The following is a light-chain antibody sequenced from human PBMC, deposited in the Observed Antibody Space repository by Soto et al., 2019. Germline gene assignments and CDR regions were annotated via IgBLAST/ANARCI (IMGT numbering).Light chain of an antibody. V-gene: IGLV2-14*01. CDR1: SSDVGGYNY. J-gene: IGLJ2*01. CDR3: SSYTGSSTYVV. CDR2: DVN. Sequence: QSALTQPASVSGSPGQSITISCTGTSSDVGGYNYVSWYQQHPGKAPKLMIYDVNNRPSGVSNRFSGSKSGNTASLTISGRQAEDEADYYCSSYTGSSTYVVFGGGTKLTFL.